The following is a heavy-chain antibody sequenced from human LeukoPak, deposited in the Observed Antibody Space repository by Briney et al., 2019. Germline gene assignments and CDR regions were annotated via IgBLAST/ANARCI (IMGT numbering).Heavy chain of an antibody. CDR2: IRSKANSYAT. CDR3: TRLDYGGNYTPLDY. V-gene: IGHV3-73*01. CDR1: GFTFSGSA. Sequence: GGSLRLSCAASGFTFSGSAMHWVRQASGKGLEWAGRIRSKANSYATAYAASVKGRFTISRDDSKNTAYLQMNSLKTEDTAVYYCTRLDYGGNYTPLDYWGQGTLVTVSS. D-gene: IGHD4/OR15-4a*01. J-gene: IGHJ4*02.